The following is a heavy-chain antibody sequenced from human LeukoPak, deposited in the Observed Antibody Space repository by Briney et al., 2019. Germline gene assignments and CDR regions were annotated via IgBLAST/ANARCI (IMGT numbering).Heavy chain of an antibody. CDR3: ARVYGDYQPNFDY. Sequence: ASVKVSCKASGYTFTGYYMHWVRQAPGQGLERMGWINPNSGGTNYAQKFQGRVTMTRDTSISTAYMELSRLRSDDTAVYYCARVYGDYQPNFDYWGQGTLVTVSS. J-gene: IGHJ4*02. D-gene: IGHD4-17*01. CDR2: INPNSGGT. CDR1: GYTFTGYY. V-gene: IGHV1-2*02.